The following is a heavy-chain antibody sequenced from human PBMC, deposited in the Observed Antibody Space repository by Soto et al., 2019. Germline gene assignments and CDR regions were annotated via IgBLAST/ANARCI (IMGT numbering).Heavy chain of an antibody. CDR1: GGSISSYY. D-gene: IGHD6-6*01. V-gene: IGHV4-59*01. Sequence: PSETLSLTCTVSGGSISSYYWSWIRQPPGKGLEWIGYIYYSGSTNYNPSLKSRVTISVDTSKNQFSLKLSSVTAADTAVYYCAGTSSIAARPGYNWFDPWGQGTLVTVSS. J-gene: IGHJ5*02. CDR2: IYYSGST. CDR3: AGTSSIAARPGYNWFDP.